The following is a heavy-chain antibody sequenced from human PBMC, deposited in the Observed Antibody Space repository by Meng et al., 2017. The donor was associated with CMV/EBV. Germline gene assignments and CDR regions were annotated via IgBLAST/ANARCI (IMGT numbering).Heavy chain of an antibody. CDR2: INHSGST. J-gene: IGHJ4*02. CDR1: GGPFSGYY. D-gene: IGHD6-6*01. CDR3: ARGLSSSSFDY. Sequence: SETLSLTCAVYGGPFSGYYWSWIRQPPGKGLEWIGEINHSGSTNYNPSLKSRVTISVDTSKNQFSLKLSSVTAADTAVYYCARGLSSSSFDYWGQGTLVTVSS. V-gene: IGHV4-34*01.